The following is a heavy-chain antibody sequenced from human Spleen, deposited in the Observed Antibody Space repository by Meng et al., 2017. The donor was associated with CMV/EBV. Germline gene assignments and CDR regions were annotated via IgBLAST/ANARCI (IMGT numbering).Heavy chain of an antibody. CDR2: IHPHRGDT. V-gene: IGHV1-2*02. CDR3: ASGDYGGAFV. CDR1: GYTFTAHY. J-gene: IGHJ4*02. Sequence: ASVKVSCKASGYTFTAHYFHWVRQAPGQGLEWMGWIHPHRGDTNYAQQFQGRVTLTRDTSISTAYMELSRLRSDDTAVYYCASGDYGGAFVWGQGTLVTVSS. D-gene: IGHD4-17*01.